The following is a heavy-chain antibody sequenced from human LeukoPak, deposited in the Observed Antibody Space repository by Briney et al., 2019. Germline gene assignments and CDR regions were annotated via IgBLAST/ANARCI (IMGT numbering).Heavy chain of an antibody. V-gene: IGHV1-2*02. Sequence: ASVKVSCKASGYTFTGYYMHWVRQAPGQGLEWMGWINPNSGGTNYAQKFQGRVTMTRDTSISTAYMELSRLRSDDTAVYYCANVWFGELLGPYYYYYYMDVWGKGTTVTISS. CDR2: INPNSGGT. D-gene: IGHD3-10*01. CDR1: GYTFTGYY. J-gene: IGHJ6*03. CDR3: ANVWFGELLGPYYYYYYMDV.